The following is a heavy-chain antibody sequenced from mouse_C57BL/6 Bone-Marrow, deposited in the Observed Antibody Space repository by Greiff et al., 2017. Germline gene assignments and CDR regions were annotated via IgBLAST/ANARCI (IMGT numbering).Heavy chain of an antibody. Sequence: EVKLVESGGGLVQPGGSLKLSCAASGFTFSDYYMYWVRQTPEKRLEWVAYISNGGGSTYYPDTVKGRFTISRDNAKNTLYLQMSRLKSEDTAMYYCARHGGDYDWFAYWGQGTLVTVSA. CDR3: ARHGGDYDWFAY. J-gene: IGHJ3*01. CDR1: GFTFSDYY. V-gene: IGHV5-12*01. CDR2: ISNGGGST. D-gene: IGHD2-4*01.